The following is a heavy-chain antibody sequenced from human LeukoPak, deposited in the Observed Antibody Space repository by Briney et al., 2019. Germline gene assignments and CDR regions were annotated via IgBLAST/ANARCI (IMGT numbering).Heavy chain of an antibody. J-gene: IGHJ5*02. V-gene: IGHV1-69*13. D-gene: IGHD6-6*01. CDR2: IIPIFGTA. CDR3: ARDEGYSSSSWWFDP. CDR1: GGTFSSYA. Sequence: SVKVSCKASGGTFSSYAISWVRQAPGQGLEWMGGIIPIFGTANYAQKFQGRVTITADESTSTAYMELSSLRSEDTAVYYCARDEGYSSSSWWFDPWGQGTLVTVSP.